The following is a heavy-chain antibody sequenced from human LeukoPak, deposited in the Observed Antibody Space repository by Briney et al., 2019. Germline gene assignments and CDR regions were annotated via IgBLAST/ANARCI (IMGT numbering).Heavy chain of an antibody. CDR3: ARDWYYYDSSGYPLGDAFDI. V-gene: IGHV3-66*01. D-gene: IGHD3-22*01. CDR1: GFTVSSNY. J-gene: IGHJ3*02. Sequence: GGSLRLSCAASGFTVSSNYMSWVSQAPGKGLEWVSVIYSGGSTYYADSVKGRFTISRDNSKNTLYLQMNSLRAEDTAVYYCARDWYYYDSSGYPLGDAFDIWGQGTMVTVSS. CDR2: IYSGGST.